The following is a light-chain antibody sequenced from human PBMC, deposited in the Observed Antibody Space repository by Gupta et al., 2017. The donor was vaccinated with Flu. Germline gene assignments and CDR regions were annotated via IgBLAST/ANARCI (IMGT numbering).Light chain of an antibody. J-gene: IGKJ1*01. Sequence: TPGEPASISCRSSQSLLHSNGYYYLDWYLQKPGQSPQLLIYLGSNRASGVPGRFSGSGSGTDFTLKISRVEAEDVGVYYCMQALQTPPWTFGQGTKVEIK. V-gene: IGKV2-28*01. CDR1: QSLLHSNGYYY. CDR3: MQALQTPPWT. CDR2: LGS.